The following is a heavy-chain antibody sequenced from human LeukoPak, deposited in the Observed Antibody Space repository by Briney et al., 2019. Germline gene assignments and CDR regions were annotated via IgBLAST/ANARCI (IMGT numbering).Heavy chain of an antibody. CDR1: GGSISSGGYY. CDR2: IYYSGST. D-gene: IGHD2-15*01. J-gene: IGHJ4*02. CDR3: ARVLGGALYYFDY. V-gene: IGHV4-31*03. Sequence: PSQTLSLTCTVSGGSISSGGYYWSWIRQHPGQGLEWIGYIYYSGSTYYNPSLKSRVTISVDTSKNQFSLKLSSVTAADTAVYYCARVLGGALYYFDYWGQGTLVTVSS.